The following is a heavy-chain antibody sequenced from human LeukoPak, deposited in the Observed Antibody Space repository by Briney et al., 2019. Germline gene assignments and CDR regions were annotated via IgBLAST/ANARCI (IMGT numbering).Heavy chain of an antibody. CDR1: GFTFRTYA. J-gene: IGHJ4*02. CDR2: ITSNGGTT. Sequence: PGGSLRLSCAASGFTFRTYAMHWVRQAPGKGLEYISAITSNGGTTYYADSVKGRFTISGDNSKNTLFLQMGSLRAEDTAVYYCARVNRGVQDYWGQGTLVTVSS. V-gene: IGHV3-64*02. CDR3: ARVNRGVQDY. D-gene: IGHD2-8*02.